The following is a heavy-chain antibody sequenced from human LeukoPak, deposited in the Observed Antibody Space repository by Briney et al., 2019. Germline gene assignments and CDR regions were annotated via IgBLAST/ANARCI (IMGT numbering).Heavy chain of an antibody. CDR2: MNPNSGNT. J-gene: IGHJ5*02. CDR1: GYTFISYD. CDR3: ARVLSGAYNWFDP. V-gene: IGHV1-8*03. D-gene: IGHD1-26*01. Sequence: GASVKVSCKASGYTFISYDINWVRQATGQGLEWMGYMNPNSGNTVYAQKFQGRVTITRNTSISTAYMELSSLRSEDTAVYYCARVLSGAYNWFDPWGQGTLVTVSS.